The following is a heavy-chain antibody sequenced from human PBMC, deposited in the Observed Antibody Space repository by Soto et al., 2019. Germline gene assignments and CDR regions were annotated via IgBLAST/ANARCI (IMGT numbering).Heavy chain of an antibody. CDR3: AREVGSSSANWFDP. Sequence: QVQLVESGGGVVQPGRSLRLSCAASGFTFSSYAMHWVRQAPGKRLEWVAVISYDGSNKYYADSVKGRFTISRDNSKNTLYLQMNSLRAEDTAVYYCAREVGSSSANWFDPWGQGTLVTVSS. CDR1: GFTFSSYA. J-gene: IGHJ5*02. V-gene: IGHV3-30-3*01. CDR2: ISYDGSNK. D-gene: IGHD6-6*01.